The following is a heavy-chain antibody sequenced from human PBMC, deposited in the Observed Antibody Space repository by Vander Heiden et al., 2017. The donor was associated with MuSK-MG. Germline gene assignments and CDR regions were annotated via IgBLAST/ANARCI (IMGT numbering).Heavy chain of an antibody. CDR1: GGSISSSSSY. V-gene: IGHV4-39*01. CDR2: IYYSGST. J-gene: IGHJ3*02. D-gene: IGHD6-19*01. Sequence: QLQLQESGPGLVKPSETLSLTCTVSGGSISSSSSYWGWIRQPPGKGLEWIGSIYYSGSTYYNPSLKSRVTISVDTSKNQFSLKLSSVTAADTAVYYCATGRLIAVAGTNAFDIWGQGTMVTVSS. CDR3: ATGRLIAVAGTNAFDI.